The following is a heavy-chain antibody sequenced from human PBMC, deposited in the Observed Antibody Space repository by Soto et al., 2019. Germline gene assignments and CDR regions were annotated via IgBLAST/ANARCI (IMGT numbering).Heavy chain of an antibody. CDR1: GCPCSNFC. D-gene: IGHD6-6*01. CDR2: IWFDGGDK. J-gene: IGHJ6*02. CDR3: ARDRYTTSSYGMDV. V-gene: IGHV3-33*01. Sequence: GGPLRLFCASSGCPCSNFCMHLVRQAPGKGLEWVAVIWFDGGDKHYVDSVEGRFTISRDNSKNTVYLQMNSLRPEDTAFYYCARDRYTTSSYGMDVWGQGTTGTVA.